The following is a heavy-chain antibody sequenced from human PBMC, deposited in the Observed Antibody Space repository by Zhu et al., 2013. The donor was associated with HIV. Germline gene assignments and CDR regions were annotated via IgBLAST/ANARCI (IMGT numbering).Heavy chain of an antibody. D-gene: IGHD6-19*01. CDR1: GGTFSSYA. V-gene: IGHV1-69*06. CDR3: ARDAGGSSGWGRGWFDP. CDR2: IIPIFGTA. Sequence: QVQLVQSGAEVKKPGSSVKVSCKASGGTFSSYAISWVRQAPGQGLEWMGGIIPIFGTANYAQKFQGRVTITADKSTSTAYMELSSLRSEDTAVYYCARDAGGSSGWGRGWFDPWGQGTLVTVSS. J-gene: IGHJ5*02.